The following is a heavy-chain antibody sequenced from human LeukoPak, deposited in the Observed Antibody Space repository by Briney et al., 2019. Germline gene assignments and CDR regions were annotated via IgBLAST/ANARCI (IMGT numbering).Heavy chain of an antibody. V-gene: IGHV4-59*01. D-gene: IGHD6-19*01. Sequence: SETLSLTCTVSGASISTYYWSWLRQPPGKGLQWIGYIYYSGSSNYNPSLESRVTMSVDTSKNQFSLKLNSVTAVGTAAYYCATLDIGSSSGWYFRYWGQGTLSTVSS. CDR1: GASISTYY. CDR3: ATLDIGSSSGWYFRY. J-gene: IGHJ4*02. CDR2: IYYSGSS.